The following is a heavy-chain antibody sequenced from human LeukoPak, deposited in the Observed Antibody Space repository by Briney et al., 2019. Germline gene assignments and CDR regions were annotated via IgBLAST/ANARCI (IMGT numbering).Heavy chain of an antibody. Sequence: SETLSLTCAVSGGSFSGYYWSWIRQPPGKGLEWIGEINHSGSTNYNPSLKSRVTISVDTSKNQFSLKLSSVTAADTAGYYCARRSMVRGITMKYNWFDPWGQGTLVTVSS. V-gene: IGHV4-34*01. D-gene: IGHD3-10*01. J-gene: IGHJ5*02. CDR3: ARRSMVRGITMKYNWFDP. CDR2: INHSGST. CDR1: GGSFSGYY.